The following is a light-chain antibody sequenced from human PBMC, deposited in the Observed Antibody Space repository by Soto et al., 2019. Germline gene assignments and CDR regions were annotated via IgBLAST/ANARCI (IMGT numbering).Light chain of an antibody. CDR1: NSDIGSYNR. CDR2: DVT. Sequence: QAVLTQPASVSGSPGQSITISCSGTNSDIGSYNRVSWYRQHPGKAPKLLTYDVTKRPSGVSNRFSGSKSGNTAFLTISGLQAEDEADYYCSSFRGTATLDVFGTGTKLTVL. J-gene: IGLJ1*01. CDR3: SSFRGTATLDV. V-gene: IGLV2-14*03.